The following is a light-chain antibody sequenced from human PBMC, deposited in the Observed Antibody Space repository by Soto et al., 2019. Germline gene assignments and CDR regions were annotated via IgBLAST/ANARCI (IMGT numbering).Light chain of an antibody. CDR2: AAS. CDR3: QHYNNWPFT. V-gene: IGKV3-15*01. Sequence: IVMPQSPATLSVSPGERATLSCRASQAVSSNLAWYQQKPGQAPRLLIYAASTRAAGIPDRFSGSGSGTGFTLTITSLQSEDFAVYYCQHYNNWPFTFGPGTKVAIK. J-gene: IGKJ3*01. CDR1: QAVSSN.